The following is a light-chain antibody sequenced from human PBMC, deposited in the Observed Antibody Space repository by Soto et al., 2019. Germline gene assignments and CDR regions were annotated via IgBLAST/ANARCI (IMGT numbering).Light chain of an antibody. CDR1: SSDLGSYNF. V-gene: IGLV2-23*02. CDR2: EVT. Sequence: QSALTQPASVSGSPGQSITISCTGASSDLGSYNFVSWYQQHPGNAPKLIIYEVTKRPSGVSDRFAGSKSGISASLTISGLQPEDEAAYFCYPFARGRRVFGGGTKLTVL. J-gene: IGLJ3*02. CDR3: YPFARGRRV.